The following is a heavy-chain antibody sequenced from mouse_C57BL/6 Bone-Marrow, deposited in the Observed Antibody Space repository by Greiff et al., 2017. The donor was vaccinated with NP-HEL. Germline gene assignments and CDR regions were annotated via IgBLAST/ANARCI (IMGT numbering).Heavy chain of an antibody. CDR3: ARSDYDYDGPWFAY. Sequence: VQLQQSGAELVKPGASVKLSCKASGYTFTSYWMQWVKQRPGQGLEWIGEIDPSDSYTNYNRKFKGKATLTVDTSSSTAYMQLSSLTSEDSAVYYCARSDYDYDGPWFAYWGQGTLVTVSA. CDR1: GYTFTSYW. V-gene: IGHV1-50*01. J-gene: IGHJ3*01. D-gene: IGHD2-4*01. CDR2: IDPSDSYT.